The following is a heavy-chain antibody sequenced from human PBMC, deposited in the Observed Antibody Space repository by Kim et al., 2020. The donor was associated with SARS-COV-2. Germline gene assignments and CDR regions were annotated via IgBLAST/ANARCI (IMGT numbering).Heavy chain of an antibody. Sequence: GESLKISCKGSGYSFTSYWIGWVRQMPGKGLEWMGIIYPGDSDTRYSPSFQGQVTISADKSISTAYLQWSSLKASDTAMYYCARCLDGGSYSGPFDYWGQGTLVTVSS. J-gene: IGHJ4*02. D-gene: IGHD1-26*01. CDR1: GYSFTSYW. V-gene: IGHV5-51*01. CDR3: ARCLDGGSYSGPFDY. CDR2: IYPGDSDT.